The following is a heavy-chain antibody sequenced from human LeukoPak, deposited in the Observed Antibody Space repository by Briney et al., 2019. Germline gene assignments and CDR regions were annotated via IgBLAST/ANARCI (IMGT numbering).Heavy chain of an antibody. D-gene: IGHD3-10*02. Sequence: GGSLRLSCAASGFTVSSNYMSWVRQAPGKGLEWVSYISSSGSTIYYADSVEGRFTISRDNAKNSLYLQMNSLRAEDTAVYYCVELGITMIGGVWGKGTTVTISS. J-gene: IGHJ6*04. CDR3: VELGITMIGGV. CDR2: ISSSGSTI. CDR1: GFTVSSNY. V-gene: IGHV3-11*04.